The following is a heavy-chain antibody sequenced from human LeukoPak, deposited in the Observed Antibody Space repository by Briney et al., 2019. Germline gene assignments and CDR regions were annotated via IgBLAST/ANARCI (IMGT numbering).Heavy chain of an antibody. J-gene: IGHJ4*02. V-gene: IGHV3-23*01. CDR2: ISGSAGST. D-gene: IGHD6-19*01. Sequence: GGSLRLSCAASGFTFSSSAMSWVRQAPGKGLEWVSAISGSAGSTYYADSVKGRFTISRDNSKDTLYLQMNSLRAEDAAVYYCAKGFGSGLRYYFDYWGQGTLVTVSS. CDR3: AKGFGSGLRYYFDY. CDR1: GFTFSSSA.